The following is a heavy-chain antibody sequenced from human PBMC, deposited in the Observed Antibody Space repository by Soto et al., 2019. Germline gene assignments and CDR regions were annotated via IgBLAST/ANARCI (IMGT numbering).Heavy chain of an antibody. Sequence: EVQLVESGGGLVKPGGSLRLSCAASGFTFSGHTINWVRQAPGKRLEWVSSVSSSSSYIYYADSVKGRFTVSRDNAEKSLYLQMNSLRAEDTAMYYCARCMGFDGSGYAFFDSWGQGTLVTVSS. V-gene: IGHV3-21*01. D-gene: IGHD3-10*01. CDR2: VSSSSSYI. CDR3: ARCMGFDGSGYAFFDS. J-gene: IGHJ4*02. CDR1: GFTFSGHT.